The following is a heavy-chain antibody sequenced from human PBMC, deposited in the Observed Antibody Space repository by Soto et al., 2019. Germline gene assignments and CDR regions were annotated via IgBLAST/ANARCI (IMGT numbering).Heavy chain of an antibody. Sequence: GGSLRLSCAASGFIFSNAAMHWVRQPPGEGQGLRRGLEWVSSISSSSSYIYYADSVKGRFTISRDNAKNSLYLQMNSLRAEDTAVYYCARVDTAMVTSDYWGQGTLVTVS. D-gene: IGHD5-18*01. J-gene: IGHJ4*02. CDR2: ISSSSSYI. CDR1: GFIFSNAA. V-gene: IGHV3-21*01. CDR3: ARVDTAMVTSDY.